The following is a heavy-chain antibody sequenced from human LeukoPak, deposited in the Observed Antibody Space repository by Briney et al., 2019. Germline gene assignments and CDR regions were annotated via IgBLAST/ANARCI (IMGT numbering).Heavy chain of an antibody. CDR3: ASLRFGDSYFDL. D-gene: IGHD3-10*01. V-gene: IGHV4-38-2*02. CDR2: VYQSGHA. Sequence: SETLSLTCKVSNYSARSDVHWSWIRQSPGRGLERIASVYQSGHAYYSPSLKSRVLISFDTSKKELSLKINSVTATDTALYYCASLRFGDSYFDLWGQGTQVTVSS. J-gene: IGHJ4*02. CDR1: NYSARSDVH.